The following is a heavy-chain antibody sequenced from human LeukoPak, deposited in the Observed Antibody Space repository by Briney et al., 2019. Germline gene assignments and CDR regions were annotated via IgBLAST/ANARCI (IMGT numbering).Heavy chain of an antibody. CDR2: ISYDGSNK. CDR3: ARDYLLWFGEISNWFDP. V-gene: IGHV3-30*04. CDR1: GFTFSSYA. Sequence: TGGSLRLSCAASGFTFSSYAMHWVRQAPGKGLEWVSVISYDGSNKYYADSVKGRFTISRDNSKNTLYLQMNSLRAEDTAVYCCARDYLLWFGEISNWFDPWGQGTLVTVSS. J-gene: IGHJ5*02. D-gene: IGHD3-10*01.